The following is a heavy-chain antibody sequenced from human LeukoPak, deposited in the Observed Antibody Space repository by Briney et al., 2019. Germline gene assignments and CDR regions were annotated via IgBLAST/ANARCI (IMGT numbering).Heavy chain of an antibody. CDR3: ARGPKGIVVVPAAIKVPYYYYRDV. J-gene: IGHJ6*03. V-gene: IGHV1-69*01. CDR2: IIPIFGTA. Sequence: ASVKVSCKASGGTFSSYAISLVRQAPGQGLEWMGGIIPIFGTANYAQKFQGRVTITADESTSTAYMELSSLRSEDTAVYYCARGPKGIVVVPAAIKVPYYYYRDVWGKGTTVTVSS. D-gene: IGHD2-2*01. CDR1: GGTFSSYA.